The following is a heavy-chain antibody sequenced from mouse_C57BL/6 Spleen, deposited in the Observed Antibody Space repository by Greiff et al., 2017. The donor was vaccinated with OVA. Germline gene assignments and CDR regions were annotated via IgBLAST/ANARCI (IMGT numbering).Heavy chain of an antibody. V-gene: IGHV1-62-2*01. CDR3: ARHVYDGYYRAYFDY. J-gene: IGHJ2*01. Sequence: VQGVESGAELVKPGASVKLSCKASGYTFTEYTIHWVKQRSGQGLEWIGWFYPGSGSIKYNEKFKDKATLTADKSSSTVYMELSRLTSEDSAVYFCARHVYDGYYRAYFDYWGQGTTLTVSS. D-gene: IGHD2-3*01. CDR2: FYPGSGSI. CDR1: GYTFTEYT.